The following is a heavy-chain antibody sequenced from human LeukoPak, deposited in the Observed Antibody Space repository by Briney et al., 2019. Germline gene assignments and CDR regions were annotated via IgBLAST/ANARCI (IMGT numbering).Heavy chain of an antibody. CDR1: GFTFDDYA. CDR3: AKDKYSMPGGYYMDV. D-gene: IGHD2/OR15-2a*01. Sequence: GGSLRLSCAASGFTFDDYAMHWVRQAPGKGLEWVSLISWDGGSTYYADSVKGRFTISRDNSKNSLYLQMNSLRAEDTALYYCAKDKYSMPGGYYMDVWGKGTTVTVSS. CDR2: ISWDGGST. J-gene: IGHJ6*03. V-gene: IGHV3-43D*03.